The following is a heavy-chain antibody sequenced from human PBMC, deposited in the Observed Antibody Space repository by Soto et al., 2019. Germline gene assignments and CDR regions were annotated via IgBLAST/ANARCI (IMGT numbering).Heavy chain of an antibody. J-gene: IGHJ5*02. CDR1: GIVFSDY. Sequence: QVQLVESGGGLVKPGGSLRLSGAASGIVFSDYMSWVRQAPGKGLEWLSYISGSGRTIYSADSVKGRFTISRDNATNSLYLQMNNVRTEDTAVYYCARLPFPWGWFDPWGQGTLVTVSS. D-gene: IGHD3-16*01. CDR2: ISGSGRTI. CDR3: ARLPFPWGWFDP. V-gene: IGHV3-11*01.